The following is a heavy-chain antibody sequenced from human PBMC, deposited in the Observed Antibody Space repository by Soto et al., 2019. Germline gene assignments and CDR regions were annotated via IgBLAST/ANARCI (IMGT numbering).Heavy chain of an antibody. CDR3: ARLWTGFYNERPPSFDY. J-gene: IGHJ4*02. CDR1: GGSISSGSFY. CDR2: IFSIGGT. V-gene: IGHV4-31*03. D-gene: IGHD3-9*01. Sequence: QVQLQESGPGLVKPSQTLSLTCTVSGGSISSGSFYWSWIRQHPGKGLEFTGYIFSIGGTYYNPSRKSRVSISVDTSKNQFSLRLRSVTAADTALYYCARLWTGFYNERPPSFDYWRPGTLVTVSS.